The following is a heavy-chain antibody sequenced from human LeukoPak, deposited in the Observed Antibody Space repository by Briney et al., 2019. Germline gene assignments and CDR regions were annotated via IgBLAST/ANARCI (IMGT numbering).Heavy chain of an antibody. Sequence: PGGSLRLSCAASGFTFSTYAVHWVRQAPGKGLEWVAVISYDGSNKYYADSVKGRFTISRDNSKNTLYLQMNSLRAEDTAVYYCARDPSSSWSRFDYWGQGTLVTVPS. CDR2: ISYDGSNK. D-gene: IGHD6-13*01. J-gene: IGHJ4*02. V-gene: IGHV3-30*04. CDR3: ARDPSSSWSRFDY. CDR1: GFTFSTYA.